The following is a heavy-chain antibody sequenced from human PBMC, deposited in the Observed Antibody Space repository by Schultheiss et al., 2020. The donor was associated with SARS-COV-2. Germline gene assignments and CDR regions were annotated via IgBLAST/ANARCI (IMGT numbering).Heavy chain of an antibody. Sequence: SETLSLTCAVSGGSISSSNWWSWVRQPPGKGLEWIGYIYYSGSTNYNPSLKSRVTISVDTSKNQFSLKLSSVTAADTAVYYCARGHPLKWLRSPGRFDYWGQGTLVTVSS. D-gene: IGHD5-12*01. V-gene: IGHV4-4*02. CDR3: ARGHPLKWLRSPGRFDY. J-gene: IGHJ4*02. CDR1: GGSISSSNW. CDR2: IYYSGST.